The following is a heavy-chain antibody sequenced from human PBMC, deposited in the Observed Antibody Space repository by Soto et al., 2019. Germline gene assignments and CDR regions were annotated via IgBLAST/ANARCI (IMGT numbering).Heavy chain of an antibody. CDR1: GYTFTIYV. D-gene: IGHD6-19*01. Sequence: ASGNGSRQASGYTFTIYVSSRVRQAPGQGLEWMGWISAYNGNTNYAQKLQGRVTMTTDTSTSTAYMELRSLRSDDTAVYYCARGPVATDYWGQGTLVTVSS. CDR3: ARGPVATDY. CDR2: ISAYNGNT. J-gene: IGHJ4*02. V-gene: IGHV1-18*01.